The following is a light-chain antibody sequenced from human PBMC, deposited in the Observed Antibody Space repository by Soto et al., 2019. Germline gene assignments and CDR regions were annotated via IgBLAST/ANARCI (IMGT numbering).Light chain of an antibody. CDR2: EVT. CDR1: ISDVGVYNY. CDR3: TSYAGTAYV. V-gene: IGLV2-8*01. Sequence: QSVLTQPPSASWSPGHSFTISFTGTISDVGVYNYVSWYQQHPGKVQKLMIYEVTKRPSGVPDRFSGSKSGNTASLTVSWLQTEDEADYYCTSYAGTAYVFGTWTKVTVL. J-gene: IGLJ1*01.